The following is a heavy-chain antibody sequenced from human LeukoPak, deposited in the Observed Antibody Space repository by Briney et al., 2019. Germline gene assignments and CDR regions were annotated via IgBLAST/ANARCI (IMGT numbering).Heavy chain of an antibody. D-gene: IGHD4-23*01. V-gene: IGHV1-2*02. CDR2: INPGRGGT. CDR3: ARDRGDGNFGLDYTFDY. CDR1: GYSFTDCF. Sequence: SVKVSCKACGYSFTDCFIHWVRQAPAQGLDGMGWINPGRGGTNYAKKFQGRVTMTRDTSISTAYLDLNTMRSDDTGVYYCARDRGDGNFGLDYTFDYWGQGTLVTVSS. J-gene: IGHJ4*02.